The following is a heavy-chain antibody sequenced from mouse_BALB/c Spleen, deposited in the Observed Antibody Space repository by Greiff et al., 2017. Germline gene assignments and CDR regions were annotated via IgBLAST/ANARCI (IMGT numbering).Heavy chain of an antibody. D-gene: IGHD2-3*01. Sequence: EVQVVESGGGLVQPGGSRKLSCAASGFTFSSFGMHWVRQAPEKGLEWVAYISSGSSTIYYADTVKGRFTISRDNPKNTLFLQMTSLRSEDTAMYYCARSASFYDGYPYWYFDVWGAGTTVTVSS. J-gene: IGHJ1*01. V-gene: IGHV5-17*02. CDR2: ISSGSSTI. CDR1: GFTFSSFG. CDR3: ARSASFYDGYPYWYFDV.